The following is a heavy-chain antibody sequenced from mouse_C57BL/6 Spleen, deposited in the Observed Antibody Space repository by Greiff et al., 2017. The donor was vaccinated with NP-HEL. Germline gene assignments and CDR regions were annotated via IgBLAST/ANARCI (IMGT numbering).Heavy chain of an antibody. Sequence: EVQVVESEGGLVQPGTSMKLSCTASGFTFSDYYMAWVRQVPEKGLEWVANINYDGGGTYYLDSFKSRSTISRDNAKNILYLQMSSLTSEDTATYYCARDGGGYSNSFDYWGQGTTLTVSS. CDR1: GFTFSDYY. J-gene: IGHJ2*01. CDR3: ARDGGGYSNSFDY. V-gene: IGHV5-16*01. D-gene: IGHD2-5*01. CDR2: INYDGGGT.